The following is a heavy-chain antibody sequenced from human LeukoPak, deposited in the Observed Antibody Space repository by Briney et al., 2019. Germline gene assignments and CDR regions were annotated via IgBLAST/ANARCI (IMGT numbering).Heavy chain of an antibody. V-gene: IGHV1-69*05. CDR2: IIPIFGTA. J-gene: IGHJ6*03. CDR3: ARAPHYYDSSGEYYYYYYYMDV. D-gene: IGHD3-22*01. CDR1: GGTFSSYA. Sequence: GASVKVSCKASGGTFSSYAISWVRQAPGQGLEWMGRIIPIFGTANYAQKFQGRVTITTDESTSTAYMELSSLRSEDTAVYYCARAPHYYDSSGEYYYYYYYMDVWGKGTTVTVSS.